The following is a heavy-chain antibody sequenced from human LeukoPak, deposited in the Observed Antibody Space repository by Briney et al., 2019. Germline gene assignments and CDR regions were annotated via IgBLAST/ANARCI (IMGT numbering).Heavy chain of an antibody. Sequence: SVKVSCKASGGTFSSYAISWVRQAPGQGLEWMGGIIPIFGTANYAQKLQGRVTITTDESTSTAYMELSSPRSEDTAVYYCASAPHLRYSSSWYYSGYYYMDVWGKGTTVTASS. CDR2: IIPIFGTA. CDR1: GGTFSSYA. J-gene: IGHJ6*03. CDR3: ASAPHLRYSSSWYYSGYYYMDV. D-gene: IGHD6-13*01. V-gene: IGHV1-69*05.